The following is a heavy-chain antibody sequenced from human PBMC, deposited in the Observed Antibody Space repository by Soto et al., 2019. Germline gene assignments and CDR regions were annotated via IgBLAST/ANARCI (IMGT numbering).Heavy chain of an antibody. CDR3: ARQKGIAVSGTGYYGMDV. Sequence: PGESLKISCKGSVYSFTSYWFGWVRQMPGKGLEWMGIIYPGDSETRYSPSFQGRVIISADRSISTAYLQWSSLKASDTATYYCARQKGIAVSGTGYYGMDVWGQGTTVTVSS. J-gene: IGHJ6*02. V-gene: IGHV5-51*01. CDR1: VYSFTSYW. D-gene: IGHD6-19*01. CDR2: IYPGDSET.